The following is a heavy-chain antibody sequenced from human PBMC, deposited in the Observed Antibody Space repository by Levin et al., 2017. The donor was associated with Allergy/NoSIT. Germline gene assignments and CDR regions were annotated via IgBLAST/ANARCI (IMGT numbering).Heavy chain of an antibody. Sequence: AGGSLRLSCKASGGTFSSYTIAWVRQAPGQGLEWMGRIIPILGIANYAQKFQDRVTITADKSTSIAYMELSSLRSEDTAVYYCAREARGWGYNWFDPWGQGTLVTVSS. D-gene: IGHD6-19*01. V-gene: IGHV1-69*04. CDR2: IIPILGIA. CDR3: AREARGWGYNWFDP. J-gene: IGHJ5*02. CDR1: GGTFSSYT.